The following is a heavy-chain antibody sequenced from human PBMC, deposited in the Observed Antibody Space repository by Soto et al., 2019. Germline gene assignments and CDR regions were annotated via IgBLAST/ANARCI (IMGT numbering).Heavy chain of an antibody. Sequence: QVQLVESWGGVVQPGRSLRLSCAASGFTFSSYAMHWVRQAPGKGLEWVAVISYDGSNKYYADSVKGRFTISRDNSKNTLYLQMNSLRAEDTAVYYCARDKGLYGMDVWGQGTTVTVSS. CDR1: GFTFSSYA. CDR3: ARDKGLYGMDV. J-gene: IGHJ6*02. CDR2: ISYDGSNK. V-gene: IGHV3-30-3*01.